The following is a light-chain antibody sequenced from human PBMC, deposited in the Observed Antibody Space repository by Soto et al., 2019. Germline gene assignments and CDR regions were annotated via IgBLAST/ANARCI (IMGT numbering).Light chain of an antibody. Sequence: DIQMTQSPSTLSASVGDRVTITCRASQSISSWLAWYQQKPGKAPKLLIYDASSLESGVPSRFSGSGSGTEFTLTISSLQPDDFATYYCQQYNILVTFGGGTKV. CDR1: QSISSW. V-gene: IGKV1-5*01. CDR3: QQYNILVT. J-gene: IGKJ4*01. CDR2: DAS.